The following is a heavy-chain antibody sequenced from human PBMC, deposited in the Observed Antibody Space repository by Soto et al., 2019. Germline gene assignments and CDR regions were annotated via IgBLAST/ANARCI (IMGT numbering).Heavy chain of an antibody. D-gene: IGHD6-13*01. CDR3: AKAAADGFDY. J-gene: IGHJ4*02. CDR2: IYPGDSDS. V-gene: IGHV5-51*01. Sequence: VESLTISCKGSGYSFTTYWIAWVRQMPGKGLEWMGIIYPGDSDSRYSPSFQGQVTISADKSISTAYLQWSSLKASDTAMYYCAKAAADGFDYWGQGTLVTVSS. CDR1: GYSFTTYW.